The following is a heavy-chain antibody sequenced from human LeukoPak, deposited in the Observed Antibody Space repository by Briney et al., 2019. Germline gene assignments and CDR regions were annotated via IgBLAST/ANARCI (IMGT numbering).Heavy chain of an antibody. CDR3: AKIEWERLGRAFDI. CDR2: IYSAGAT. J-gene: IGHJ3*02. V-gene: IGHV3-53*01. Sequence: PGGSLRLSCAASGFTVSDNYMTWVRQAPGKGLEWVSSIYSAGATHYAESVKGRFTISRDNSKNTLYLQMNSLRAEDMAVYYCAKIEWERLGRAFDIGGQGTMVPVSS. CDR1: GFTVSDNY. D-gene: IGHD1-26*01.